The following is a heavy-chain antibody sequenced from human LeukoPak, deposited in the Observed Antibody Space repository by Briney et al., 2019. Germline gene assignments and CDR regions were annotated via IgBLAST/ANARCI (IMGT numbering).Heavy chain of an antibody. D-gene: IGHD6-13*01. J-gene: IGHJ4*02. Sequence: TSETLSLTCTVSGGSFSSGGYYWSWIRQHPGKGLEWIGYIYYSGSTYYNPSLKNRVTISLDMSKNQFSLNLSSVTAADTAVYYCARGYSSSWYEDYWGQGTLVTVSS. CDR1: GGSFSSGGYY. V-gene: IGHV4-31*03. CDR2: IYYSGST. CDR3: ARGYSSSWYEDY.